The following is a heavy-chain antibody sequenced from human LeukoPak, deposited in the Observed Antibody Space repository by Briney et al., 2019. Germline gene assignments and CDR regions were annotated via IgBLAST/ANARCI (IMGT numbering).Heavy chain of an antibody. V-gene: IGHV3-7*04. D-gene: IGHD5-18*01. J-gene: IGHJ4*02. Sequence: PGGSLRLSCAASGFTFSSYWMSWVRQAPGKGLEWVANIKQDGSEKYYVDSVKGRFTISRDNAKNSLYLQMNSLRAEDTAVYYCAREGIQLWPYYFDYWGRGTLVTVSS. CDR3: AREGIQLWPYYFDY. CDR2: IKQDGSEK. CDR1: GFTFSSYW.